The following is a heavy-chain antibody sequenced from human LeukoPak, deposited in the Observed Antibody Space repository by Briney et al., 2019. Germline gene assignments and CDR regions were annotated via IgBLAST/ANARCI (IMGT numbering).Heavy chain of an antibody. CDR3: ARLDGVIGAYDI. D-gene: IGHD2/OR15-2a*01. J-gene: IGHJ3*02. CDR2: IYYSGHT. V-gene: IGHV4-61*01. CDR1: GGSVSSGSYF. Sequence: KPSETLSLTCNVSGGSVSSGSYFWTWIRQPPGKGLEWIGYIYYSGHTRYRPSLQSRLTISSDTSKNQVSLNLNSVTAADTAVYYCARLDGVIGAYDIWGQGTMVTVSS.